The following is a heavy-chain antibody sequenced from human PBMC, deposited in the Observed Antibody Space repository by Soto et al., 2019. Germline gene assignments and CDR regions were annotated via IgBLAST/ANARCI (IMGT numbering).Heavy chain of an antibody. CDR3: ARGWGVGVAGSAAFDM. J-gene: IGHJ3*02. CDR2: INPATGAA. D-gene: IGHD3-3*01. V-gene: IGHV1-2*02. Sequence: QLHLVQSGAVVKKPGASVTVSCSASGYPVTAYYMHWVRQAPGRGLEWMGGINPATGAAKYTQTCQVSVPLPRDTSKSTVVMELGGVTSEDTAGVNCARGWGVGVAGSAAFDMWGQGTLVTVSS. CDR1: GYPVTAYY.